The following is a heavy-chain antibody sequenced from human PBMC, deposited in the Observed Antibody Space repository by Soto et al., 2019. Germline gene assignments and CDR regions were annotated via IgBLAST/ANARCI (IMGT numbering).Heavy chain of an antibody. D-gene: IGHD3-10*01. J-gene: IGHJ5*02. Sequence: QVQLQESGPGLVKPSETLSLTCTVSGGSISSYYWSWIRQPPGKGLEWIGYIYYSGSTNYNPSLKSRVTISVDTSKNQFSLKLSSVTAADTAVYYCARDLSGRGTWFDPWGQGTLVTVSS. CDR1: GGSISSYY. V-gene: IGHV4-59*01. CDR3: ARDLSGRGTWFDP. CDR2: IYYSGST.